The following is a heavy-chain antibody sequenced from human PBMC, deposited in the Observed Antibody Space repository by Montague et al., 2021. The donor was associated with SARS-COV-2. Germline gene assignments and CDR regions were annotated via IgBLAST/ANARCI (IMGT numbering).Heavy chain of an antibody. Sequence: CAISGDSVSSNSAAWNWIRQSPSRGLEWLGRTYYRSKWYNDYAVSVKSRITINPDTSKNQFSLQLNSVTPEDTAVYYCASGRMVPYSSSWTTLYYYYGMDVWDQGTTVTV. CDR3: ASGRMVPYSSSWTTLYYYYGMDV. J-gene: IGHJ6*02. CDR2: TYYRSKWYN. V-gene: IGHV6-1*01. D-gene: IGHD6-13*01. CDR1: GDSVSSNSAA.